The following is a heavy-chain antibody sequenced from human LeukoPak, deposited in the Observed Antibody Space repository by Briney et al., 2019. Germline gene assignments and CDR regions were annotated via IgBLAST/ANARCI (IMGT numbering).Heavy chain of an antibody. CDR1: GDSISGSGHH. CDR3: ARSSTGWSHY. CDR2: IYYSGET. J-gene: IGHJ4*02. D-gene: IGHD2-2*01. V-gene: IGHV4-39*01. Sequence: PSETLSLTCTVSGDSISGSGHHWGWIRQAPGKGLEWIGSIYYSGETCYNPSLKSRVTISVDTSKNQFSLKLSPVTAADTAVYYCARSSTGWSHYWGQGNLVTVSS.